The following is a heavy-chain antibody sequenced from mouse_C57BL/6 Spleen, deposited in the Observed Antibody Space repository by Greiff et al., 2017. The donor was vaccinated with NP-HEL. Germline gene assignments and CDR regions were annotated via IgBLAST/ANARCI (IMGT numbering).Heavy chain of an antibody. V-gene: IGHV1-66*01. Sequence: VQLKESGPELVKPGASVKISCKASGYSFTSYYIHWVKQRPGQGLEWIGWIYPGSGNTKYNEKFKGKATLTADTSAITAYMQLSSLTSEDSAVYYCARDYIKCYWFAYWGQGTLVTVSA. CDR1: GYSFTSYY. CDR2: IYPGSGNT. CDR3: ARDYIKCYWFAY. J-gene: IGHJ3*01. D-gene: IGHD2-5*01.